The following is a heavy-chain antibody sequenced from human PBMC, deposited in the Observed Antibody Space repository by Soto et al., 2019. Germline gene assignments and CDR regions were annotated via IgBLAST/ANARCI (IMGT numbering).Heavy chain of an antibody. CDR1: GGSISSSSYY. Sequence: SETLSLTCTVSGGSISSSSYYWGWIRQPPGKGLEWIGSIYYSGSTYYNPPLKSRVTISVDTSKNQFSLKLSSVTAADTAVYYCARQFPYYDFWSGQANYYYYMYVWGKGTTVTVSS. CDR2: IYYSGST. V-gene: IGHV4-39*01. D-gene: IGHD3-3*01. CDR3: ARQFPYYDFWSGQANYYYYMYV. J-gene: IGHJ6*03.